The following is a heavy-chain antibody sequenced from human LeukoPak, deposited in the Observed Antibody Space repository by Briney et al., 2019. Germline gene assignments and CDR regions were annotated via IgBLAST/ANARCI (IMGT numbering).Heavy chain of an antibody. CDR3: ARDRGVDTAMVNWFDP. V-gene: IGHV3-7*03. Sequence: GGSLRLSCAVSGFTFSSDWMIWVCQAPGKGLEWVANINPDGSEKNYVDSVRGRFTISRDNAKNSLYLQMNSLRAEDTALYYCARDRGVDTAMVNWFDPWGQGTLVTVSS. D-gene: IGHD5-18*01. CDR2: INPDGSEK. J-gene: IGHJ5*02. CDR1: GFTFSSDW.